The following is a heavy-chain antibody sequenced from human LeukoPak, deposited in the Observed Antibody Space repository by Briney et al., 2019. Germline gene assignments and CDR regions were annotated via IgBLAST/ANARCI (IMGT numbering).Heavy chain of an antibody. V-gene: IGHV4-30-4*08. J-gene: IGHJ4*02. D-gene: IGHD3-22*01. CDR2: IYYSGST. CDR3: ARWRRSGYYYSPAFDY. Sequence: SETLSLTCTVSGGSISSGDYYWSWIRQPPGKGLEWIGYIYYSGSTYYNPSLKSRVTISVDTSKNQFSLKLSSVTAADTAVYYCARWRRSGYYYSPAFDYWGQGTLVTVSS. CDR1: GGSISSGDYY.